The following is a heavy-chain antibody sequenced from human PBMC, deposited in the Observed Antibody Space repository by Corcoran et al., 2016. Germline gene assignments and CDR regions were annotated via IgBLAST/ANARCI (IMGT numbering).Heavy chain of an antibody. Sequence: EVQLVESGGGLVQPGGSLRLSCAASGFTFSSYWMSWVRQAPGKGLEWVANIKQDGSEKYYVDSVKGRFTISRDNAKNSLYLQMNSLRAEDTALYYCAREWYLVPAAAYYYYGMDVWGQGTTVTVSS. J-gene: IGHJ6*02. CDR3: AREWYLVPAAAYYYYGMDV. CDR2: IKQDGSEK. V-gene: IGHV3-7*01. D-gene: IGHD2-2*01. CDR1: GFTFSSYW.